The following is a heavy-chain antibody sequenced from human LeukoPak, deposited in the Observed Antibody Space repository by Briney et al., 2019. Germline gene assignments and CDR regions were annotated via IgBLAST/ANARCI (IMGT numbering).Heavy chain of an antibody. CDR1: GFTVSSNY. CDR2: IYSGGST. V-gene: IGHV3-53*01. CDR3: ASGSVSYRTPYYYMDV. Sequence: GGSLRLSCAASGFTVSSNYMSWVRQAPGKGLEWVSVIYSGGSTYYADSVKGRFTISRDNSKNTLYLQMNSLRAEDTAVYYCASGSVSYRTPYYYMDVWGTGTTVTVSS. D-gene: IGHD3-10*01. J-gene: IGHJ6*03.